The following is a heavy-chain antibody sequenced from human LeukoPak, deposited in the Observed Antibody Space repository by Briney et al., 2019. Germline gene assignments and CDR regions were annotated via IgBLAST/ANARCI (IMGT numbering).Heavy chain of an antibody. CDR3: ARVREAAAFDY. CDR2: ISSSSSTI. CDR1: GFTFSSYE. V-gene: IGHV3-48*03. Sequence: GGSLRLSCAASGFTFSSYEMNWVRQAPGKGLEWVSYISSSSSTIYYADSVKGRFTISRDNAKNSLYLQMNSLRAEDTAVYYCARVREAAAFDYWGQETLVTVSS. J-gene: IGHJ4*02. D-gene: IGHD3-10*01.